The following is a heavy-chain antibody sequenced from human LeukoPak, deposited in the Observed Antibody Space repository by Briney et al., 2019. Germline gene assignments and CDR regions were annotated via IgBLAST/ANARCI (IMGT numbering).Heavy chain of an antibody. J-gene: IGHJ5*01. CDR1: GFTFSSYA. CDR2: SGHSDGTT. V-gene: IGHV3-23*01. CDR3: AKGSRIAARPTIWFDS. Sequence: GGSLRLSCAASGFTFSSYAMNWVRQAPGKGLEWVSSGHSDGTTYYSDSVKGRFTISRDNSKNTLSLQMNSLRAEDTAVYYCAKGSRIAARPTIWFDSWGQGTLVTVSS. D-gene: IGHD6-6*01.